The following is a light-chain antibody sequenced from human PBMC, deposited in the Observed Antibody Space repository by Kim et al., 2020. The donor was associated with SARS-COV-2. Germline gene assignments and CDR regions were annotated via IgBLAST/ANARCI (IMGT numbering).Light chain of an antibody. V-gene: IGKV3-20*01. CDR3: QQYGSSPYT. CDR1: QSVSRSY. J-gene: IGKJ2*01. Sequence: LSPGERATLFCRASQSVSRSYLAWYQQKPGQAPRLLVYGASTRATGIPDGFIGSGSGTDFTLTISRLEPEDFAVYYCQQYGSSPYTFGQGTKLEIK. CDR2: GAS.